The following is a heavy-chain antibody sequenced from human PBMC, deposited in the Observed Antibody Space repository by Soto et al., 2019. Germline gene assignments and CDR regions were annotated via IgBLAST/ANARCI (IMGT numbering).Heavy chain of an antibody. D-gene: IGHD1-7*01. CDR1: GGTFSSLG. CDR3: ARDRSGPGNWNYDTFDL. V-gene: IGHV1-69*01. J-gene: IGHJ3*01. CDR2: FIPMFGTA. Sequence: QVQLVQSGAEVKKPGSSLKVSCRASGGTFSSLGISWVRQGPRQGLEWLGGFIPMFGTANYPLKFQGRVTLSANDSTSTAYMELSSLTSEDTAMYFCARDRSGPGNWNYDTFDLWGQGTMVTVSS.